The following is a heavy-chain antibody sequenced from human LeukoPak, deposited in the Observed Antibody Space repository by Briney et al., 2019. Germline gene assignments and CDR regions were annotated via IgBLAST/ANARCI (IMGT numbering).Heavy chain of an antibody. CDR3: AKGVSGYVDY. J-gene: IGHJ4*02. Sequence: PGGSLRLSCAASGFTFSSYAMSWVRQAPGKGLEWVSAISASGGAPYYADSVKGRFTISRDNSKNTLYLQMNSLRAEDTAVYYCAKGVSGYVDYWGQGTLVTVSS. D-gene: IGHD3-22*01. V-gene: IGHV3-23*01. CDR1: GFTFSSYA. CDR2: ISASGGAP.